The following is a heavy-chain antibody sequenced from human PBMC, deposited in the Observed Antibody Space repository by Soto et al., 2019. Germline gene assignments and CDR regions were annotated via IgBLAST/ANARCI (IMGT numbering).Heavy chain of an antibody. V-gene: IGHV3-21*01. J-gene: IGHJ5*02. CDR1: GFTFSSYS. CDR3: ARVGIGYNYGPNWFDP. Sequence: EVQLVESGGGLVKPGGSLRLSCAASGFTFSSYSMNWVRQAPGKGLEWVSSISSSSSYMYYADSVKGRFSISRDNAKNSLYLLMNSLRAEDTAVYYCARVGIGYNYGPNWFDPWGQGTLVTVSS. D-gene: IGHD5-18*01. CDR2: ISSSSSYM.